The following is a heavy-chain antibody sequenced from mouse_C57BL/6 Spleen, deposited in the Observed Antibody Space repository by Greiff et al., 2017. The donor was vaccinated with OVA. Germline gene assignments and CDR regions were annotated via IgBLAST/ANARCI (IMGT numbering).Heavy chain of an antibody. D-gene: IGHD1-1*01. J-gene: IGHJ2*01. CDR3: ARDTTVVGNFDY. CDR1: GYTFPSSG. Sequence: LVESGAELARPGASVKLSCKASGYTFPSSGISWVKQRTGQGLEWIGEIYPRSGNTYYNEKFKGKATLTADKSSSTAYMELRSLTSEDSAVYFCARDTTVVGNFDYWGQGTTLTVSS. V-gene: IGHV1-81*01. CDR2: IYPRSGNT.